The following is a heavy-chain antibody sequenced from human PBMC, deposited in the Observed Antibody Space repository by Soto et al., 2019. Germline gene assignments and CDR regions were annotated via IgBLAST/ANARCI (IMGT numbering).Heavy chain of an antibody. Sequence: GGSLRLSCAASGFTFSSYAMSWVRQSPGKGLEWVSAISGSGGSTYYADSVKGRFTISRDNSKNTLYLQMNSLRAEDTAVYYCAKDGYYYSRAFDIWGQGTMVTVSS. J-gene: IGHJ3*02. D-gene: IGHD3-22*01. CDR2: ISGSGGST. V-gene: IGHV3-23*01. CDR3: AKDGYYYSRAFDI. CDR1: GFTFSSYA.